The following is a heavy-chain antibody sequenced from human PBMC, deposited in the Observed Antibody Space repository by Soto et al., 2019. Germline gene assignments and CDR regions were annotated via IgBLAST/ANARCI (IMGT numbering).Heavy chain of an antibody. CDR1: GFTFSNAW. CDR3: ARGHRSSGKIFDS. J-gene: IGHJ4*02. Sequence: VQLVESGGGLVKPGGSVRLSCAASGFTFSNAWMSWVRQAPGKGLEWVGRIKSKSAGGTTEYDAPVKDRFTISRDDSKNTLYLQMNSLKIEDTAVYYCARGHRSSGKIFDSWGQGTLVTVSS. CDR2: IKSKSAGGTT. V-gene: IGHV3-15*01. D-gene: IGHD3-22*01.